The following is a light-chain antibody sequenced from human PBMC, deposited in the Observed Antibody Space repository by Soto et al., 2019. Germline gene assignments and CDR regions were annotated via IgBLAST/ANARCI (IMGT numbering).Light chain of an antibody. CDR3: SSYTSSSTRV. J-gene: IGLJ3*02. V-gene: IGLV2-14*01. CDR1: SSDVGGYNY. CDR2: EVS. Sequence: QSVLTQPASVSGSPGQSITISCTGTSSDVGGYNYVSWYQQHPGKATKLMIYEVSNRPSGVSNRYTGSKSGNTASLTISGLHADDEADHYCSSYTSSSTRVFGGGTK.